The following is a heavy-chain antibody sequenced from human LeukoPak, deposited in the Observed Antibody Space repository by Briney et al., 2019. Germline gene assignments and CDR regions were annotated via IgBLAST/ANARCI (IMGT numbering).Heavy chain of an antibody. V-gene: IGHV1-69*04. CDR2: IIPILGIA. J-gene: IGHJ4*02. CDR1: GGTFSSYA. CDR3: VRVDGSPDF. D-gene: IGHD3-22*01. Sequence: SVKVSCKASGGTFSSYAISWVRQAPGQGLEWMGRIIPILGIANYAQQFQGRVTFTRSTSISTAYMELSSLRSEDTAVYYCVRVDGSPDFWGQGTLITVSS.